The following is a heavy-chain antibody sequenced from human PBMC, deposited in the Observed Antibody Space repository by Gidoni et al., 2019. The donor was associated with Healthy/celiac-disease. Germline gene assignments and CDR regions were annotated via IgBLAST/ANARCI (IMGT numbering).Heavy chain of an antibody. V-gene: IGHV3-15*07. CDR1: GFTFSNDG. CDR2: IKSKTDGGTT. J-gene: IGHJ4*02. CDR3: TTGHSSGYYQYYFDY. Sequence: EVQLVESGGGLVKPWGSLRLSCAASGFTFSNDGMNWVSQAPGKGLEWVGRIKSKTDGGTTDYAAPVKGRFTISRDDSKNTLYLQMNSLKTEDTAVYYCTTGHSSGYYQYYFDYWGQGTLVTVSS. D-gene: IGHD3-22*01.